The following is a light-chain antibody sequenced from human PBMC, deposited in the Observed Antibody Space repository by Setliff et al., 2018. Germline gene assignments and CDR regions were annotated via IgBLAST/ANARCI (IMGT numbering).Light chain of an antibody. V-gene: IGLV2-23*02. Sequence: QSVLTQPASVSGSPGQSITISCNGTSSDVGAYDYVSWYQKHPDKAPKLIIYDVNKRPSGVSNRFSGSKSVNTASLTISGLQAEDEGDYYCYSYAGGDTYAIFGGGTK. CDR3: YSYAGGDTYAI. CDR2: DVN. CDR1: SSDVGAYDY. J-gene: IGLJ2*01.